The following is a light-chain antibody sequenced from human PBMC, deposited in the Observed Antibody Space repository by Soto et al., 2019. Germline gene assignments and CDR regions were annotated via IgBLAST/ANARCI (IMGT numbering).Light chain of an antibody. Sequence: IQVTQSPSAMSASVGDRVSITCRVSQDISNYLAWFQQKPGQVPKRLIYEASNLQSGVPSRFSGGGSETEFTLTISSLQPEDFATYYCLQHDTYPYSFGQGTKVDIK. CDR1: QDISNY. J-gene: IGKJ2*01. CDR2: EAS. CDR3: LQHDTYPYS. V-gene: IGKV1-17*03.